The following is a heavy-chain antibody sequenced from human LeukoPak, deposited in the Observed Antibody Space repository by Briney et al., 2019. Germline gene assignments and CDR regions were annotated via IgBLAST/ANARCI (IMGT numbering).Heavy chain of an antibody. CDR1: GFTVSSNY. V-gene: IGHV3-53*01. J-gene: IGHJ4*02. CDR3: ARVGAALDFDY. CDR2: IYSGGST. Sequence: GGSLRLSCAASGFTVSSNYMSWVRQAPGKGLEWVPVIYSGGSTYYADSVKGRFTISRDNSKNTLYLQMNSLRAEDTAVYYCARVGAALDFDYWGQGTLVTVSS. D-gene: IGHD6-6*01.